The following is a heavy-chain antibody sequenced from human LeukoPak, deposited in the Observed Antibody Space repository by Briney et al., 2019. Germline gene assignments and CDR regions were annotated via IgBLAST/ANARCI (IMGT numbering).Heavy chain of an antibody. CDR1: GFTFSSYS. Sequence: PGGSLRLSCAASGFTFSSYSMNWVRQAPGKWLEWVSSISSSISYIYYADSVKGRFTISRDNAKNSLYLQMNSLRAEDTAVYYCARGLLWFGEIYFDYWGQGTLVTVSS. J-gene: IGHJ4*02. D-gene: IGHD3-10*01. CDR3: ARGLLWFGEIYFDY. CDR2: ISSSISYI. V-gene: IGHV3-21*01.